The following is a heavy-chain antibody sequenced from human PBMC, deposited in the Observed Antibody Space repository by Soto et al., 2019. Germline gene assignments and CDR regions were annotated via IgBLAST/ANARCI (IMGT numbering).Heavy chain of an antibody. CDR1: GGSISSGGYY. CDR3: ARGVLH. V-gene: IGHV4-31*03. J-gene: IGHJ4*02. Sequence: QVQLQESGPGLVKPSQTLSLTGTVSGGSISSGGYYWSWIRQHPGKGLEWMGSIYYNGSTYYNPFLTSRVTISVDTSKNQFSLKLRSVTAADTAVCYCARGVLHWGQGTLVTVSS. CDR2: IYYNGST. D-gene: IGHD3-16*01.